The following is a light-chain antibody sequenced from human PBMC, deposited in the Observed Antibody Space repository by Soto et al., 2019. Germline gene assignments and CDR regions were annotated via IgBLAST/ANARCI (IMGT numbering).Light chain of an antibody. J-gene: IGKJ1*01. V-gene: IGKV3-20*01. CDR3: QQYGSSLWT. CDR2: GAS. CDR1: QSVSSSY. Sequence: EIVLTQSPGTLSLSPGERATLSCRASQSVSSSYLAWYQQKPGQAPRLLIYGASSRATGIPDRFSGSGSGTDFTLTISRLEPEDFAVYYCQQYGSSLWTFGQETKVEIK.